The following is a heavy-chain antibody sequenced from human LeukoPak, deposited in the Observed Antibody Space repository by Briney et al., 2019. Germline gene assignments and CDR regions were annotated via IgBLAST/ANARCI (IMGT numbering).Heavy chain of an antibody. CDR2: INHSGST. Sequence: SETLSLTCVVYGGSFSGYYWSWIRQPPGKGLEWIGEINHSGSTNYNPSLKSRVTISVDTSKNQFSLKLTSVTAADTAVYYCARVRGYCSSTICYRYYFDYWGQGTLVTVSS. D-gene: IGHD2-2*01. V-gene: IGHV4-34*01. J-gene: IGHJ4*02. CDR1: GGSFSGYY. CDR3: ARVRGYCSSTICYRYYFDY.